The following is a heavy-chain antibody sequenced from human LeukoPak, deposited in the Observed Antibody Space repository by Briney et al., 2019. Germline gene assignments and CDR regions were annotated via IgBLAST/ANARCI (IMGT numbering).Heavy chain of an antibody. J-gene: IGHJ4*02. CDR2: IFPSGGEI. CDR3: ATYRQVLLPFES. V-gene: IGHV3-23*01. CDR1: GFTFSTFA. D-gene: IGHD2-8*02. Sequence: GGSLRLSCAASGFTFSTFAMIWVCQPPGKGLEWVSSIFPSGGEIHYADSVRGRFTISRDNSKSTLSLQMNSLRAEDTAIYYCATYRQVLLPFESWGQGTLVTVSS.